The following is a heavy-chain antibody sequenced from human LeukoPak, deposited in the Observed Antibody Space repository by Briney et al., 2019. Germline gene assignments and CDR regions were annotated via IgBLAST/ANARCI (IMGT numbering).Heavy chain of an antibody. V-gene: IGHV1-18*04. CDR2: ISAYNGNT. CDR3: ARWVGASGAFDI. D-gene: IGHD1-26*01. CDR1: GYTFTGYY. J-gene: IGHJ3*02. Sequence: GASVKVSCKASGYTFTGYYMHWVRQAPGQGLEWMGWISAYNGNTNYAQKLQGRVTMTTDTSTSTAYMELRSLRSDDTAVYYCARWVGASGAFDIWGQGTMVTVSS.